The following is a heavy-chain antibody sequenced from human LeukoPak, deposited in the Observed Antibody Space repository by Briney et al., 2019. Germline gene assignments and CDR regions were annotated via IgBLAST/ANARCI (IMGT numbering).Heavy chain of an antibody. CDR1: GFTFSNYN. CDR2: ISSSSSTI. Sequence: GGSLRLSCAASGFTFSNYNTNWVRQAPGKGLEWVSYISSSSSTIYYADSVKGRFTISRDNAKNSLYLQMNSLRAEDTAVYYCARDPVDYWGQGTLVTVSS. J-gene: IGHJ4*02. V-gene: IGHV3-48*01. CDR3: ARDPVDY.